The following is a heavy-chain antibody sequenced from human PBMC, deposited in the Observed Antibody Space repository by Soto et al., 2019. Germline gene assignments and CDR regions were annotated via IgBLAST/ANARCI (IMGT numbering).Heavy chain of an antibody. Sequence: QAQLVQSGTEVKKPGASVKVSCKASGYPFTGPYIYWVRQAPGQGLEWMGWINPSSGGTEFAEKFQGRVTVTRDTSIRTVFLELNSLTSDDTGVYFCARDFRTYSHGVDVWGQGTAVNVSS. D-gene: IGHD4-4*01. V-gene: IGHV1-2*02. J-gene: IGHJ6*02. CDR1: GYPFTGPY. CDR3: ARDFRTYSHGVDV. CDR2: INPSSGGT.